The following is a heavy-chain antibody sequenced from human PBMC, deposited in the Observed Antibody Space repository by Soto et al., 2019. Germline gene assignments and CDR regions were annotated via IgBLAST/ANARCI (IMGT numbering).Heavy chain of an antibody. J-gene: IGHJ3*02. V-gene: IGHV1-3*01. CDR1: GYTFTNNA. Sequence: ASVKVSCKASGYTFTNNAIYWVRQAPGQRLEWLGWLNAGNSNREYSQKFQGRIIMTKDTSASTAYMELSSLISEDTAVYYCARGYDFVWGSSRSDSFDIWG. CDR2: LNAGNSNR. CDR3: ARGYDFVWGSSRSDSFDI. D-gene: IGHD3-16*02.